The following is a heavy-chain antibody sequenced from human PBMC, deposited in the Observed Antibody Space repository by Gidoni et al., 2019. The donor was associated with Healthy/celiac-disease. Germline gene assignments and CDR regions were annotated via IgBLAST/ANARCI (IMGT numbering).Heavy chain of an antibody. Sequence: QLHLQESGPGLVKPSETLSLTCTAPGGSISSSSYYWGWIRPPPGKGLEWIGSIHYSGSTYYNPSLKSRVTISVDTSKNQFSLKLSSVTAADTAVYYCARHEALIGIQLWSDAFDIWGQGTMVTVSS. V-gene: IGHV4-39*01. CDR2: IHYSGST. CDR1: GGSISSSSYY. J-gene: IGHJ3*02. CDR3: ARHEALIGIQLWSDAFDI. D-gene: IGHD5-18*01.